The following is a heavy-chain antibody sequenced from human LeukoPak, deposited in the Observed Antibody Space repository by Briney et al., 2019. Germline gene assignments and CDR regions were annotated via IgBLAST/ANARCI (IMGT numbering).Heavy chain of an antibody. Sequence: PGGSLRLSCAASGFTFSSYGMHWVRQAPGKGLEWVAVIWYDGSNKYYADSVKGRFTISRDNSKNTLYLQMNSLRAEDTAVYYCAKDRSLLNYLDYWGQGTLVTVSS. V-gene: IGHV3-33*06. D-gene: IGHD1-26*01. CDR2: IWYDGSNK. J-gene: IGHJ4*02. CDR1: GFTFSSYG. CDR3: AKDRSLLNYLDY.